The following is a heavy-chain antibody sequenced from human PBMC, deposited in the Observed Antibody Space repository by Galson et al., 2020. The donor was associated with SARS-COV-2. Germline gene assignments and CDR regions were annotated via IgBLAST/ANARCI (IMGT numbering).Heavy chain of an antibody. J-gene: IGHJ5*02. Sequence: ASETLSLTCTVSDGSVRTGSKYWTWIRQPPGKGLEWIGYIHYSGNTDYNPSLKSRVTISLDTSKNQFSLNLTSVTAADTAVYYCASRPYSPAWDTTPHWFDPWGQGTLVTVSS. D-gene: IGHD4-17*01. V-gene: IGHV4-61*01. CDR1: DGSVRTGSKY. CDR3: ASRPYSPAWDTTPHWFDP. CDR2: IHYSGNT.